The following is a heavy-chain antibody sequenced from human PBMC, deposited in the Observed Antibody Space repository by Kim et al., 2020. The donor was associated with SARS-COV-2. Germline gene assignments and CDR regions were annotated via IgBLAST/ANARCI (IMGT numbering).Heavy chain of an antibody. V-gene: IGHV1-46*01. J-gene: IGHJ6*02. Sequence: ASVKVSCKASGYTFTNYNILWVRQAPGQGLEWMGGINCKIGNTNYAQNLQGRVTMTRDTSTSTVYMELSSLRFEDTAVYYCARRTIDVWGHGTTVTVSS. CDR1: GYTFTNYN. CDR2: INCKIGNT. CDR3: ARRTIDV.